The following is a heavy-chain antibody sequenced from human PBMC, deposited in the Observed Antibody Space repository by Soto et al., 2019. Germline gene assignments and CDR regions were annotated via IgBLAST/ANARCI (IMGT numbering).Heavy chain of an antibody. V-gene: IGHV3-30*18. CDR2: ISYDGSNK. J-gene: IGHJ6*03. CDR3: AKDGGSYGDPEDYYYMDV. CDR1: GFTFSSYG. D-gene: IGHD4-17*01. Sequence: GGSLRLSCAASGFTFSSYGMHWVRQAPGKGLEWVAVISYDGSNKYYADSVKGRFTISRDNSKNTLYLQMNSLRAEDTAVYYCAKDGGSYGDPEDYYYMDVWGKGTTVTVSS.